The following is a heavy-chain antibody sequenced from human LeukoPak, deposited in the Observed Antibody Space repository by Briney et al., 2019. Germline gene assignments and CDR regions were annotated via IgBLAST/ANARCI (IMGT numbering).Heavy chain of an antibody. Sequence: PSETLSLTCAVYGETFIHNFWTWIRQPPGKGLEWIGQINHSGSTYYNPSLKSRVTILVDTSKNQFSLKLTSVTAADTACYYCARAMPYFYGSIAVPGTIDYWGQGILVTVSS. J-gene: IGHJ4*02. V-gene: IGHV4-34*01. CDR3: ARAMPYFYGSIAVPGTIDY. D-gene: IGHD6-19*01. CDR2: INHSGST. CDR1: GETFIHNF.